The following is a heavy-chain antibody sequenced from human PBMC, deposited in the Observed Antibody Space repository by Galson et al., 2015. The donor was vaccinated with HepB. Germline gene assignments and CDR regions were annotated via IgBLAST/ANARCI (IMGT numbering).Heavy chain of an antibody. Sequence: SLRLSCAASGFTVSSNYMSWVRQAPGKGLEWVSVIYSGGSTYYADSVKGRFTISRDNSKNTLYLQMNSLRAEDTAVYYCARGAGERLRYFDWLPTGPFDYWGQGTLVTGSS. CDR2: IYSGGST. J-gene: IGHJ4*02. CDR3: ARGAGERLRYFDWLPTGPFDY. CDR1: GFTVSSNY. V-gene: IGHV3-66*01. D-gene: IGHD3-9*01.